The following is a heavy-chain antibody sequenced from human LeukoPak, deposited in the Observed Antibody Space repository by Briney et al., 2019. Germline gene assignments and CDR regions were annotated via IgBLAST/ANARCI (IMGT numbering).Heavy chain of an antibody. CDR1: GGSISSGGYS. CDR3: ARDRHCSGGSCYSWYYYGMDV. V-gene: IGHV4-30-2*01. J-gene: IGHJ6*02. Sequence: TSETLSLTCAVSGGSISSGGYSWSWIRQPPGKGLEWIGYIYHSGSTYYNPSLKSRVTISVDKSKNQFSLKLSSVTAADTAVYYCARDRHCSGGSCYSWYYYGMDVWGQGTTVTVSS. D-gene: IGHD2-15*01. CDR2: IYHSGST.